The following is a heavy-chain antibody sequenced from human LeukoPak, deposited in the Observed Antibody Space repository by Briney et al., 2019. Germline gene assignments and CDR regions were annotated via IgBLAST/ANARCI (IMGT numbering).Heavy chain of an antibody. Sequence: GESLKISCKGSGYSFTSYWIGWVRQMPGKGLEWMGIIYPGDSDTRYSPSFQGQVTISADKSISTAYLQWSSLKASDTAMYYCARAYDSSGYYLNFDYWGQGTLVTVSS. D-gene: IGHD3-22*01. CDR3: ARAYDSSGYYLNFDY. J-gene: IGHJ4*02. CDR2: IYPGDSDT. V-gene: IGHV5-51*01. CDR1: GYSFTSYW.